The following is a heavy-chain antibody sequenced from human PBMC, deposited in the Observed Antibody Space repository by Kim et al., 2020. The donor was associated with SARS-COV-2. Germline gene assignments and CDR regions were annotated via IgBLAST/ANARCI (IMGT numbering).Heavy chain of an antibody. J-gene: IGHJ4*02. D-gene: IGHD5-12*01. CDR2: ISNRGESI. Sequence: GGSLRLSCAASGLSFSDSYMNWVRQAPGKGLEWLSFISNRGESIFYADSVEGRFTISRDNAKNSLYLQMNYLRDEDTAVYYCARRGNGYNAFGVGGQG. CDR3: ARRGNGYNAFGV. V-gene: IGHV3-11*01. CDR1: GLSFSDSY.